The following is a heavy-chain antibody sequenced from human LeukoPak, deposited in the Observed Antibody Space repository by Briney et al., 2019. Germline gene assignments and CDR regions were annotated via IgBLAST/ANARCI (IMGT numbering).Heavy chain of an antibody. J-gene: IGHJ4*02. V-gene: IGHV1-18*01. CDR2: ISAYNGNT. CDR3: ARPGSSAVAGPFDY. Sequence: ASVKVSCKASGGTFSSYAISWVRQAPGQGLEWMGWISAYNGNTNYAQKLQGRVTMTTDTSTSTAYMELRSLRSDDTAVYYCARPGSSAVAGPFDYWGQGTLVTVSS. D-gene: IGHD6-19*01. CDR1: GGTFSSYA.